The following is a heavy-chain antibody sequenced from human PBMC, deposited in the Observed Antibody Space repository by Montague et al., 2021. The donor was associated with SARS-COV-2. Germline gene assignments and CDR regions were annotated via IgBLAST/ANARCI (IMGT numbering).Heavy chain of an antibody. CDR3: VRVVDNRVRGY. D-gene: IGHD2-21*01. J-gene: IGHJ4*02. CDR1: GYSISSGYY. V-gene: IGHV4-38-2*02. Sequence: SETLSLTCSVSGYSISSGYYWGWIRQPPGKGLEWVGCISYIGKTYYSPPLKSRLTISLDSSKNQFSLQARSATAADTAVYYCVRVVDNRVRGYWGQRTLVTVSS. CDR2: ISYIGKT.